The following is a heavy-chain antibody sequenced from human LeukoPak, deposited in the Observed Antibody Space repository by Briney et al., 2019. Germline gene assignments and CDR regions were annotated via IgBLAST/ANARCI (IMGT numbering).Heavy chain of an antibody. J-gene: IGHJ4*02. CDR3: ATPPPAGTTEDY. D-gene: IGHD1-14*01. V-gene: IGHV3-11*01. CDR1: GFTFSDYY. CDR2: ISSSGSTI. Sequence: GGSLRLSCAASGFTFSDYYMSWIRQAPGKGLEWVSYISSSGSTIYYADSVKGRFTISRDNAKNSLYLQMNSLRAEDTAVYYCATPPPAGTTEDYWGQGTLVTVSS.